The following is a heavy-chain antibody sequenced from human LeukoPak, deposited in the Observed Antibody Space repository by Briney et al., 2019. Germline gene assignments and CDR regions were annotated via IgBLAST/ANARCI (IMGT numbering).Heavy chain of an antibody. D-gene: IGHD3-10*01. CDR2: ISWNSGSI. V-gene: IGHV3-9*01. J-gene: IGHJ4*02. Sequence: GGSLRLSCAASGFTFHDYAMHWVRQAPGKGLEWVSGISWNSGSIGYADSVKGRFTISRDNAKNSLYLQMNSLRAEDTALYYCAKARGSGSYYRYFDYWGQGTLVTVSS. CDR3: AKARGSGSYYRYFDY. CDR1: GFTFHDYA.